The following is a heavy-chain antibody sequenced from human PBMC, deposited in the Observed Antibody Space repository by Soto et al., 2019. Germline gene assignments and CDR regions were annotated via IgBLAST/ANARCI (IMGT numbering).Heavy chain of an antibody. V-gene: IGHV3-23*01. CDR1: GFTFSTYT. CDR2: VSQDGTA. CDR3: AKGMRAGGVWDFDY. D-gene: IGHD3-10*01. Sequence: VQLLESGGGLAQPGGSLRLSCAASGFTFSTYTMAWVRQAPGRGPEWVAGVSQDGTAHYAVSVKGRFTISRDHSRDTVYLQKIALRGEDTAVYYCAKGMRAGGVWDFDYWGQGTLVTVSS. J-gene: IGHJ4*02.